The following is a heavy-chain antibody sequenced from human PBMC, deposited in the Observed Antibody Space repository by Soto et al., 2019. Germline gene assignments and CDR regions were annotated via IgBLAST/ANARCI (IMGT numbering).Heavy chain of an antibody. V-gene: IGHV3-23*01. D-gene: IGHD3-3*01. CDR2: IGATPGST. Sequence: GGSLRLSCAASGISFRNYAVSWVRQAPGKGLEWVATIGATPGSTFYADSVQGRVAISRDYSENILYFHLKNLRAEDTARYYCAKEQYDFGSAYSGVYFDHWGQGTLVTVSS. CDR3: AKEQYDFGSAYSGVYFDH. J-gene: IGHJ4*02. CDR1: GISFRNYA.